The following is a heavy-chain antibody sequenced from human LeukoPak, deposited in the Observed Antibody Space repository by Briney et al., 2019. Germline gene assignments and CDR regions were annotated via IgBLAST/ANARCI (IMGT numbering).Heavy chain of an antibody. V-gene: IGHV4-61*01. D-gene: IGHD6-13*01. CDR2: LSYSGTT. CDR3: AREVSADGWNWFDP. CDR1: GGSISSSSYY. J-gene: IGHJ5*02. Sequence: MTSETLSLTCTVSGGSISSSSYYWGWIRQPPGKGLEWIGYLSYSGTTNYSPSLKSRVIISGDTSNNQLSLKLGSVTAADTAIYYCAREVSADGWNWFDPWGQGTLVTVSS.